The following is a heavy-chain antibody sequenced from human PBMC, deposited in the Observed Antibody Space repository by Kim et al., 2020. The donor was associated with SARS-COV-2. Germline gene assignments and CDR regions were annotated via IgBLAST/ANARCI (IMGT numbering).Heavy chain of an antibody. V-gene: IGHV3-23*01. CDR1: GFSFSCCA. CDR2: ISHDGNSQ. Sequence: GGSLRLSCAASGFSFSCCAMGWVRQAPGQGLEWVSSISHDGNSQWYADSVNGRFTISRDDSKNTLYLRLNSLRAEDTALYYCAKDLWGFSAMDAWAKGPRSSSR. J-gene: IGHJ6*02. CDR3: AKDLWGFSAMDA. D-gene: IGHD5-12*01.